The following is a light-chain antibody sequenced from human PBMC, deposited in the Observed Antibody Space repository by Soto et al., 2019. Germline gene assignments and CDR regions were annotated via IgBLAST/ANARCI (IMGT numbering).Light chain of an antibody. J-gene: IGKJ4*01. CDR3: PRPNSFPFT. V-gene: IGKV1D-12*01. CDR1: QGISSW. CDR2: AAS. Sequence: DIQMTQSPSSVSASVGDRVTITCRASQGISSWFGWYQQKPGKAPKLRIYAASSLQSGVPSRFSSTGSGTDSTLTIGSQQAEDFATCHCPRPNSFPFTFGGGTKVEIK.